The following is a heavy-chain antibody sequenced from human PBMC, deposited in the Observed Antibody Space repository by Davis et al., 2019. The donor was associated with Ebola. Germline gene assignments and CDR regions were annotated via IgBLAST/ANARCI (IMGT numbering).Heavy chain of an antibody. CDR2: ISTGGVTT. D-gene: IGHD2-21*01. CDR1: GFTFSDYS. Sequence: GESLKISCAASGFTFSDYSMSWVRQAPGKGLEWLSYISTGGVTTYYADSVKSRFSCSRDNAKSSLFLQMNSLRDEDTAVYYCARVNLWSRGWGMDVWGKGTTVTVSS. V-gene: IGHV3-48*02. CDR3: ARVNLWSRGWGMDV. J-gene: IGHJ6*03.